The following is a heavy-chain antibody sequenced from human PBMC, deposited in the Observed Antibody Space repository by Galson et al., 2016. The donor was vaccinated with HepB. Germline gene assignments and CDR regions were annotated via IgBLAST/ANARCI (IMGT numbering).Heavy chain of an antibody. V-gene: IGHV1-18*01. Sequence: SVKVSCKASGYMFNSYGISWVRRAPGQGLEWMGWISGYNGYSKFAQRFQGRLTMTTETSTSIAYMELRRLRSGDTAGYYCARVEGGTGVVADYWGQGTLVTVSS. J-gene: IGHJ4*02. D-gene: IGHD2-8*02. CDR3: ARVEGGTGVVADY. CDR1: GYMFNSYG. CDR2: ISGYNGYS.